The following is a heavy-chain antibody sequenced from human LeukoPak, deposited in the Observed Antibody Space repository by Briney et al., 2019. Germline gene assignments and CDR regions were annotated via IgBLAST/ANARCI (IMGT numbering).Heavy chain of an antibody. D-gene: IGHD5-12*01. V-gene: IGHV3-30*02. Sequence: GGSLRLSCAASGFTFSSYGMQWVRQAPGKGLEWVAFIRYDGSNKYYADSVKGRFTISRDNSKNTLYLQMNSLRAEDTAVYYCAKKRGYSGYDLSYWGQGTLVTVSS. CDR2: IRYDGSNK. CDR3: AKKRGYSGYDLSY. J-gene: IGHJ4*02. CDR1: GFTFSSYG.